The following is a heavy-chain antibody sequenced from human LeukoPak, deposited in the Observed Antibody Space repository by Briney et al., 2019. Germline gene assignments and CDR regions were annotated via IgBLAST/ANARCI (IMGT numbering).Heavy chain of an antibody. Sequence: GGSLRLSCAASGFTFSSYAMSWVRQAPGKGLEWVSAISGSGGSTYYADSVKGRFTISRDNAKNSLYLQRNGLRAEDTAVYYCARSIVGATQWYFDLWGRGTLVTVSS. V-gene: IGHV3-23*01. CDR2: ISGSGGST. CDR3: ARSIVGATQWYFDL. J-gene: IGHJ2*01. CDR1: GFTFSSYA. D-gene: IGHD1-26*01.